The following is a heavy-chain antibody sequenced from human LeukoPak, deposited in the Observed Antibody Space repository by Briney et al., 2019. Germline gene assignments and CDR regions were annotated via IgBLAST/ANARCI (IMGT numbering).Heavy chain of an antibody. CDR2: IYHSGST. CDR3: AREVAAGTCPGFGY. D-gene: IGHD6-13*01. J-gene: IGHJ4*02. V-gene: IGHV4-30-2*01. CDR1: GGSISSGGYY. Sequence: KSSETLSLTCTVSGGSISSGGYYWRWIRQPPGKGLEWIGYIYHSGSTYYNPSLKSRVTISVDRSKNQFSLKLSSVTAADTAVYYCAREVAAGTCPGFGYWGQGTLVTVSS.